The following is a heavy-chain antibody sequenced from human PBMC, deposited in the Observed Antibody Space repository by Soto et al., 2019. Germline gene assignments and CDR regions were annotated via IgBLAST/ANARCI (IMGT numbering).Heavy chain of an antibody. CDR3: ARVSPVVQLEILADAFDI. V-gene: IGHV1-69*13. Sequence: SVKVSCKASGGTFSSYAISWVRQAPGQGLEWMGGIIPIFGTANYAQKFQGRVTITADESTSTAYMELRSLRSDDTAIYYFARVSPVVQLEILADAFDIWGQGTMVTVSS. CDR2: IIPIFGTA. J-gene: IGHJ3*02. D-gene: IGHD1-1*01. CDR1: GGTFSSYA.